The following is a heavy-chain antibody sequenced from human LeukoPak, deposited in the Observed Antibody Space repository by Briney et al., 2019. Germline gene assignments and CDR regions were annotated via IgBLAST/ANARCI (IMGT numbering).Heavy chain of an antibody. J-gene: IGHJ5*02. CDR3: ARVEYFGSGSYRFDP. D-gene: IGHD3-10*01. V-gene: IGHV6-1*01. CDR1: GDSVSRNSVA. Sequence: SQSLSLTCAISGDSVSRNSVAWNWIRQSPSRGLEWLGSTYYRSKWYKEYAASVRSRITISPDTSKNQFSLQLNSVTPEDTAVYYCARVEYFGSGSYRFDPWGQGTLVTVSS. CDR2: TYYRSKWYK.